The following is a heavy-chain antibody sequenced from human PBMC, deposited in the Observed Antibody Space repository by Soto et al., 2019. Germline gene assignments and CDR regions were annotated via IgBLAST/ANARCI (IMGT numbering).Heavy chain of an antibody. Sequence: QVQLVESGGGVVQPGGSLRLSCAASGFTFNTYGMHWVRQTPGKGLDWVAFISYDGTYKYYADSVKGRFTISRDNSKSTLSVQMNSLRPEDTALYYCAKNIPSSPYGALDSWGQGTLVTVSS. V-gene: IGHV3-30*18. J-gene: IGHJ4*02. CDR1: GFTFNTYG. D-gene: IGHD1-26*01. CDR2: ISYDGTYK. CDR3: AKNIPSSPYGALDS.